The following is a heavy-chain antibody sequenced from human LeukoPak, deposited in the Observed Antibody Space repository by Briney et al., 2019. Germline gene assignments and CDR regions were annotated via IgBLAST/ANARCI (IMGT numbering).Heavy chain of an antibody. CDR3: AKDSTYYDVLTGNYYYYYGMDV. J-gene: IGHJ6*02. CDR2: ISAYNGYT. V-gene: IGHV1-18*01. D-gene: IGHD3-9*01. Sequence: ASVKVSCKASGYTFVSHGISWVRQAPEQGLEWMGWISAYNGYTNYAQKLQGRVTMTTDTSTSTAYMELSSLRSDDTAVYYCAKDSTYYDVLTGNYYYYYGMDVWGQGTTVTVSS. CDR1: GYTFVSHG.